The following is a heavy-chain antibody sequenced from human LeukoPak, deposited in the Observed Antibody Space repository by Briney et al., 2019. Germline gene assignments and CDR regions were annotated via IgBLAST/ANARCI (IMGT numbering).Heavy chain of an antibody. CDR1: GFTLSSYW. V-gene: IGHV3-74*01. Sequence: QSGGSLRLSCAASGFTLSSYWMYWVRQAPGKGLVLVSRIDSDGSSTSYADSVKGRFTISRDNAKNTLYLQMNSLRAEDTAVYYCARPPLGVAGIVNLWGQGTLVAVSS. CDR2: IDSDGSST. J-gene: IGHJ5*02. CDR3: ARPPLGVAGIVNL. D-gene: IGHD6-19*01.